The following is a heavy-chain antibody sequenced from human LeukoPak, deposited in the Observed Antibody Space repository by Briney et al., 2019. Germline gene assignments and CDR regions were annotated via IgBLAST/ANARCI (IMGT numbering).Heavy chain of an antibody. D-gene: IGHD5-24*01. J-gene: IGHJ4*02. CDR2: IIPILGIA. CDR1: GGTFTSYA. V-gene: IGHV1-69*04. CDR3: AGERDGYTNALVY. Sequence: GASVTVSCKASGGTFTSYAISWVRQAPGQGLEWMGRIIPILGIANYAQKFQGRVTITADKSTSTAYMELSSLRSEDTAVYYCAGERDGYTNALVYWGQGTLVTVSS.